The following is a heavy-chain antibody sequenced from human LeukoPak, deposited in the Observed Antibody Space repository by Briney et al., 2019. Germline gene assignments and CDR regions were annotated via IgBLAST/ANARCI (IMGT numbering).Heavy chain of an antibody. CDR2: ISSSGSTI. J-gene: IGHJ4*02. Sequence: GGSLRLSCAASGFTFSSYEMNWVRQAPGKGLEWVSYISSSGSTIYYADSVKGRFTISRGNAKNSLYLQMNSLRAEDTAVYYCARDVETYYYDSSGHDYGYWGQGTLVTVSS. V-gene: IGHV3-48*03. CDR1: GFTFSSYE. D-gene: IGHD3-22*01. CDR3: ARDVETYYYDSSGHDYGY.